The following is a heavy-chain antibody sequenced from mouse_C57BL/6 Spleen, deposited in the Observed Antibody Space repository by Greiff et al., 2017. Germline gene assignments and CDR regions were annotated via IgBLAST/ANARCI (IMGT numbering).Heavy chain of an antibody. CDR2: ISNGGGST. V-gene: IGHV5-12*01. J-gene: IGHJ4*01. D-gene: IGHD2-2*01. Sequence: EVKLVESGGGLVQPGGSLKLSCAASGFTFSDYYMYWVRQTPEKRLEWVAHISNGGGSTYYPHTVKGRFTISRDNAKNTLYLQMSRLKSEDTAMYYCARGVYYGYPYAMDDWGQGTSVTVSS. CDR1: GFTFSDYY. CDR3: ARGVYYGYPYAMDD.